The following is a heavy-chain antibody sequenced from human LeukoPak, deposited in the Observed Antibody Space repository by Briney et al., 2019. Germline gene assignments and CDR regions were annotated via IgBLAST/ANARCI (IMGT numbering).Heavy chain of an antibody. CDR2: ISSSSSYI. Sequence: GGSLRLSCAASGFTFSSYSMNWVRQAPGKGLEWVSSISSSSSYIYYADSVKGRFTISRDNAKNSLYLQMNGLRAEDTAVYYCAREADYYGSRIENWFDPWGQGTLVTVSS. J-gene: IGHJ5*02. V-gene: IGHV3-21*01. D-gene: IGHD3-10*01. CDR3: AREADYYGSRIENWFDP. CDR1: GFTFSSYS.